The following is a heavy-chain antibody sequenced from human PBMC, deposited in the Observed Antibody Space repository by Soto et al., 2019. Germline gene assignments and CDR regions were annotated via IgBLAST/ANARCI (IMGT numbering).Heavy chain of an antibody. D-gene: IGHD4-17*01. J-gene: IGHJ5*02. CDR3: ARGSDYGDSKPAGNWFDP. CDR2: IRSKANSYAT. V-gene: IGHV3-73*01. Sequence: GSLRLSCAASGFTFSGSAMHWVRQASGKGLEWVGRIRSKANSYATAYAASVKGRLTISRDDSKNTAYLQMNSLRDEDTAVYYCARGSDYGDSKPAGNWFDPWGQGTLVTVSS. CDR1: GFTFSGSA.